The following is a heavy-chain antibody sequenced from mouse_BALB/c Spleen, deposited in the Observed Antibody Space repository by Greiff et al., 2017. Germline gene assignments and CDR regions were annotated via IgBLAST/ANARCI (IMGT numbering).Heavy chain of an antibody. J-gene: IGHJ2*01. CDR1: GFTFSSYA. CDR2: ISSGGSYT. V-gene: IGHV5-9-3*01. Sequence: EVKLVESGGGLVKPGGSLKLSCAASGFTFSSYAMSWVRQTPEKRLEWVATISSGGSYTYYPDSVKGRFTISRDNAKNTLYLQMSSLRSEDTAMYYCARQRDYYGSSYAYFDYWGQGTTLTVSS. D-gene: IGHD1-1*01. CDR3: ARQRDYYGSSYAYFDY.